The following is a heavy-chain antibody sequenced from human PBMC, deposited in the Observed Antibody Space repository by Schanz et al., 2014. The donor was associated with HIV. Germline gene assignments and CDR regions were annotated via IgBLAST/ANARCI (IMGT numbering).Heavy chain of an antibody. CDR3: ARDLNTSMLRHYYYYGMDV. CDR1: GGTFGSYD. Sequence: QLQLVQSGADVQTPGSLVKVSCKASGGTFGSYDLSWVRQAPGQGLEWMGRINPIYNIANYAQKFQGRVTITADKYTSTVYMELSSLRPEDTAVYYCARDLNTSMLRHYYYYGMDVWGQGTTVTVSS. V-gene: IGHV1-69*17. CDR2: INPIYNIA. J-gene: IGHJ6*02. D-gene: IGHD5-18*01.